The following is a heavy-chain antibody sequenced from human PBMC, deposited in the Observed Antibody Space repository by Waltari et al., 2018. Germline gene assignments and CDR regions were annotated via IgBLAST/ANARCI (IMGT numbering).Heavy chain of an antibody. Sequence: EVQLAESGGGLVQPGGSLRLSCAVSGFSFSSSWLYWVRQSPGKGLVWVSQINRDGSKIDYADSVKGRFTISRDNTKNTLYLEMNSLRAEDTAVYYCARDPSFGDFEAYFDYWGQGTLVTVSS. CDR3: ARDPSFGDFEAYFDY. D-gene: IGHD4-17*01. J-gene: IGHJ4*02. CDR1: GFSFSSSW. CDR2: INRDGSKI. V-gene: IGHV3-74*01.